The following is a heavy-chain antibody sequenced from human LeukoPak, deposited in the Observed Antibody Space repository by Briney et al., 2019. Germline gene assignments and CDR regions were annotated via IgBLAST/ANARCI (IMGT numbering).Heavy chain of an antibody. CDR1: GGSIFNHY. CDR2: IYYSGST. D-gene: IGHD3-22*01. J-gene: IGHJ4*02. CDR3: AVRPDYDSSGDFRY. V-gene: IGHV4-59*08. Sequence: PSETLSLTCTVSGGSIFNHYWSWMRQPPGKGLEWIGYIYYSGSTNYNPSLKTRGPISVDTSTKSSSLRLSSVTAADTAVYCCAVRPDYDSSGDFRYWGQGTLVTVSS.